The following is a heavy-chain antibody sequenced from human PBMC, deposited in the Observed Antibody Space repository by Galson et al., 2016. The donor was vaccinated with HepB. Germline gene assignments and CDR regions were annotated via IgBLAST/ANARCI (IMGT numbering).Heavy chain of an antibody. D-gene: IGHD6-19*01. Sequence: SLRLSCAASGFPFSNYIMTWVRQTPGKGLEWVSNIRSGGDTYYADSLKGRFTVSRDDSRNMLYLQMNSLRVDDTAVYPCAKGGGDTTGWYPLDSWGRGILVTVSS. CDR1: GFPFSNYI. CDR3: AKGGGDTTGWYPLDS. J-gene: IGHJ4*02. V-gene: IGHV3-23*01. CDR2: IRSGGDT.